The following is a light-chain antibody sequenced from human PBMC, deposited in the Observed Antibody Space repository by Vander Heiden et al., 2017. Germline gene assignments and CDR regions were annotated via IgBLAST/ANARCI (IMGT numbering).Light chain of an antibody. CDR2: DAS. J-gene: IGKJ4*01. CDR1: QDISNY. Sequence: DIQMTQSPSSLSASVGDRVTITCQASQDISNYLNWYQQKPGKAPKLLIYDASNLETGVPSRFSGSGYGTDFTFTISSRQPEDIAPYYCQQDDNLLHGTFGGGTKVEIK. V-gene: IGKV1-33*01. CDR3: QQDDNLLHGT.